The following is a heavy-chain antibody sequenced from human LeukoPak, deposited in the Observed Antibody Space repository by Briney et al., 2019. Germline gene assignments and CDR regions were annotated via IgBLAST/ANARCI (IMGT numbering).Heavy chain of an antibody. V-gene: IGHV4-61*01. J-gene: IGHJ4*02. Sequence: PSETLSLTCTVSGGSISSGSYYWSWIRQPPGKGLEWIGYIYYSGSTNYNPSLKSRVTISVDTSKNQFSLKLSSVTAADTAVYYCARGGVVAYYWGQGTLVTVSS. CDR2: IYYSGST. CDR1: GGSISSGSYY. D-gene: IGHD2-15*01. CDR3: ARGGVVAYY.